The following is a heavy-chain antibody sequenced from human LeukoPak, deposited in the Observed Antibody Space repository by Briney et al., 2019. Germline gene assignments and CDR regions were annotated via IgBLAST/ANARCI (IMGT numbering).Heavy chain of an antibody. V-gene: IGHV4-61*02. CDR3: ARAVWFGELEWLTNYYYYYMDV. J-gene: IGHJ6*03. D-gene: IGHD3-10*01. Sequence: PSETLSLTCTVSGGSISSGSYYWSWIRQPDGKGLEWIGRIYTSGSTNYNPSLKSRVTISVDTSKNQFSLKLSSVTAADTAVYYCARAVWFGELEWLTNYYYYYMDVWGKGTTVTVSS. CDR1: GGSISSGSYY. CDR2: IYTSGST.